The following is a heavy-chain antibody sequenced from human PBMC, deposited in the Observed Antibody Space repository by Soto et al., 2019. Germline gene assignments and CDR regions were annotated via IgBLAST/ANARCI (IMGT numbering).Heavy chain of an antibody. CDR1: GYTFATYG. Sequence: QVPLVQSGGEVRKPGPSVKVSCKASGYTFATYGVSWVRQAPGQGLEWVGWISAINGDTSSAQKFQDRVIMTTDASTCTAFVQLRSLRSDDTAIYYCTRGNSIAVAEGYWGQGTGVTVSS. J-gene: IGHJ4*02. V-gene: IGHV1-18*01. CDR2: ISAINGDT. D-gene: IGHD6-19*01. CDR3: TRGNSIAVAEGY.